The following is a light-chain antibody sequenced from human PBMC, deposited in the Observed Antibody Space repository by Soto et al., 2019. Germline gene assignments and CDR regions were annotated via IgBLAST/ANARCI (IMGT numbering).Light chain of an antibody. CDR1: ITDVGSSNY. J-gene: IGLJ2*01. CDR3: SSYTTTSTWV. CDR2: DVS. Sequence: QSALTQPASVSGSPGQSITISCTGTITDVGSSNYVSWYKQHPGKAPKLMIYDVSNRPSGVSNRFSGSKSGNTASLTISGLQAEDEADYYCSSYTTTSTWVFSGGTKLTVL. V-gene: IGLV2-14*01.